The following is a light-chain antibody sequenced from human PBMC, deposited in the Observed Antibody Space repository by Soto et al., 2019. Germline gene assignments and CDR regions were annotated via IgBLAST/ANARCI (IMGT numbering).Light chain of an antibody. V-gene: IGLV2-14*01. CDR1: SSDVGGYNY. CDR2: DVS. CDR3: SSYTSSSNPWV. Sequence: QSALTQPASVSGSPGQSITISCTGTSSDVGGYNYVSWYQQHPGKAPKLMIYDVSNRPSGVSNRFSGSKSGNTASLTISGLLAEDEADYYCSSYTSSSNPWVSGGGTKVTVL. J-gene: IGLJ3*02.